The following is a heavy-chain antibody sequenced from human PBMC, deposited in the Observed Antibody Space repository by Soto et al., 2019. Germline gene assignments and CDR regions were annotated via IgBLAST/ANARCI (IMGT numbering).Heavy chain of an antibody. CDR2: ISNYNGNT. CDR3: ARTSVVNSLDY. CDR1: GYSFSTYN. V-gene: IGHV1-18*01. J-gene: IGHJ4*02. Sequence: QVQLVQSGPEVKKPGASVKVSCKASGYSFSTYNISWVRQAPGQGLEWMGRISNYNGNTDYAQKFEGRLVMTTETSTTTAYMELTSLTSDDAAVYYCARTSVVNSLDYWGQGTLVSASS. D-gene: IGHD4-17*01.